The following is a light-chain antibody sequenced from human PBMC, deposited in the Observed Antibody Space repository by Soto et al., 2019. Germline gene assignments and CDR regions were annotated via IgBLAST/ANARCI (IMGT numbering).Light chain of an antibody. CDR3: SLYTSENTYV. J-gene: IGLJ1*01. CDR2: SNN. Sequence: QLVLTQPPSASGTPGQRVTISCSGSSSNIGGNIVNWYQQLPGTAPKLLISSNNQRPSGVPDRFSGSKSGNTASLTISGLQAADEADYYCSLYTSENTYVFGTGTKVTVL. V-gene: IGLV1-44*01. CDR1: SSNIGGNI.